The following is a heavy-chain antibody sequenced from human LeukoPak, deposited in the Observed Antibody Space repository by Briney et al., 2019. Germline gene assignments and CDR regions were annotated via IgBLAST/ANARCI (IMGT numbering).Heavy chain of an antibody. CDR1: GDSIRNNY. CDR3: ARQRGVSYYDAFDI. J-gene: IGHJ3*02. CDR2: IFHTGDT. D-gene: IGHD1-26*01. V-gene: IGHV4-59*08. Sequence: SETLSLTCSVSGDSIRNNYWSWIRQPPEKGLEWIAYIFHTGDTNHNPSLKSRVTISVDTSKNQFSLNLSSVTAADTAVYYCARQRGVSYYDAFDIWGQGTVVTVSS.